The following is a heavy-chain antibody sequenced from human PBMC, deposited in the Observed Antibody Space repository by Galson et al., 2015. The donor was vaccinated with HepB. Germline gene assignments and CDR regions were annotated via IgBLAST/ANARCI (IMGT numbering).Heavy chain of an antibody. Sequence: SVKVSCKASGYTFSNYALQWVRQAPGQRLDWMGWINAGNGHTKYSQKFQGRVTITRDTSANTAYMELSSLTSEDTAVYYCARGIWSGTSLAYYMDVWGKGTTVTVSS. CDR2: INAGNGHT. CDR1: GYTFSNYA. V-gene: IGHV1-3*01. D-gene: IGHD1-1*01. J-gene: IGHJ6*03. CDR3: ARGIWSGTSLAYYMDV.